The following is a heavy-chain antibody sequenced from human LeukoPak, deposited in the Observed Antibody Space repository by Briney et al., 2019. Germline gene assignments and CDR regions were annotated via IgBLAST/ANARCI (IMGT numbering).Heavy chain of an antibody. CDR1: GGSISSYY. CDR3: AREAAAGNFDY. J-gene: IGHJ4*02. D-gene: IGHD6-13*01. V-gene: IGHV4-59*01. CDR2: IYYSGST. Sequence: SETLSLTCTVSGGSISSYYWSWIRQPPGKGLEWIGYIYYSGSTNYNPSLKSRVTISVDTSKNQFSLKLSSVTAADTAVYYCAREAAAGNFDYWGQGTLVTVSS.